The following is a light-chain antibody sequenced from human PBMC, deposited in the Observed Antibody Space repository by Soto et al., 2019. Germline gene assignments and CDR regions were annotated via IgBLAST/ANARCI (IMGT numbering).Light chain of an antibody. CDR3: SSYAGSGNV. CDR1: SSDVGGYNY. J-gene: IGLJ1*01. CDR2: EVN. Sequence: QSALTQPPSASGSPGQSVAISCTGTSSDVGGYNYVSWYQQHPGKAPKLMIYEVNKRPSGVPDRFSGSKSGNTASLTVSGLQAEDEADYYCSSYAGSGNVFGTWTKVTV. V-gene: IGLV2-8*01.